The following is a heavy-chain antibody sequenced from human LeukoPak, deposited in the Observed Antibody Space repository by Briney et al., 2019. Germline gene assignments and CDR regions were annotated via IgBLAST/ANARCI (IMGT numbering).Heavy chain of an antibody. D-gene: IGHD6-19*01. CDR2: FDPEDGET. V-gene: IGHV1-24*01. J-gene: IGHJ3*02. CDR1: GYTLTELS. Sequence: ASVKVSCKVSGYTLTELSMHWVRQAPGEGLEWMGGFDPEDGETIYAQKFQGRVTMTEDTSTDTAYMELSSLRSEDTAVYYCATKGAEAVAGPDAFDIWGQGTMVTVSS. CDR3: ATKGAEAVAGPDAFDI.